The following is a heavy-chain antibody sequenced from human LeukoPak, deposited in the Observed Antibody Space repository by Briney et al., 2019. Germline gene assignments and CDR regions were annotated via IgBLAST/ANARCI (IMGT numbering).Heavy chain of an antibody. Sequence: PGGSLRLSCAASGFTFSTYWMSWVRQAPGKGLEWVASVKQGGSETYYVDSVKGRFTISRDNAKNSLYLQMNSLRAEDTAVYYCARDRATYWGQGTLVTVSS. CDR2: VKQGGSET. CDR1: GFTFSTYW. CDR3: ARDRATY. J-gene: IGHJ4*02. V-gene: IGHV3-7*01.